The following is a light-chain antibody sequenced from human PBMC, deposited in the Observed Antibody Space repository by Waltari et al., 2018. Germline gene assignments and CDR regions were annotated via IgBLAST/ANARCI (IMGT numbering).Light chain of an antibody. CDR3: QQYDEWPPKYS. Sequence: EVVVTQTPAALSVSPGYGVTLSCRASQSISSNLAWYQQKAGQAPRLLIYRASIRAADVTARSSGSVSGTEFTLTSNSVQSEDFTVYFCQQYDEWPPKYSFDQGTKLEIK. CDR2: RAS. V-gene: IGKV3-15*01. CDR1: QSISSN. J-gene: IGKJ2*01.